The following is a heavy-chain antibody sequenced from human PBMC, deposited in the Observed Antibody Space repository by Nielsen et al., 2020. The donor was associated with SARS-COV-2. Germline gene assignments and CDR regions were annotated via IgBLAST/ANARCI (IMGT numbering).Heavy chain of an antibody. CDR1: GYTFTGYY. D-gene: IGHD2-15*01. J-gene: IGHJ4*02. V-gene: IGHV1-2*06. CDR3: ARSPVAATFFDY. Sequence: ASVKVSCKASGYTFTGYYMHWVRQAPGQGLEWMGRINPNSGGTNYAQKFQGRVTMTRDTSISTAYMELSRLRSDDTAVYYCARSPVAATFFDYWGQGTLVTVSS. CDR2: INPNSGGT.